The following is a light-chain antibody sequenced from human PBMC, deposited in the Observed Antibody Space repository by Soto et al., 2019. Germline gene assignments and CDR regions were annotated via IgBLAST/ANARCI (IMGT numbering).Light chain of an antibody. CDR3: QQYKTYSPLT. J-gene: IGKJ4*01. CDR1: QSIRGW. Sequence: DIQMTQSPSTLSASVGDRVTITCRASQSIRGWLAWYQQRPGKAPKLLIYDAATLESGVPSRFSGSGSGTEFTLTNSSLQPDDFATYYCQQYKTYSPLTFGGGTRVEIK. V-gene: IGKV1-5*01. CDR2: DAA.